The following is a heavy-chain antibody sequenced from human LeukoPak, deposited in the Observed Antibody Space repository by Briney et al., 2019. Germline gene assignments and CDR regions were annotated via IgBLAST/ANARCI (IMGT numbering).Heavy chain of an antibody. V-gene: IGHV3-30-3*01. CDR2: ISHDGSNK. J-gene: IGHJ3*02. CDR1: GFTFSSYV. Sequence: GGSLRLSCAASGFTFSSYVMHWVRQAPGKGLEWVAFISHDGSNKYYADSVKGRFTISRDSSKNTLYLQMNSLRAEDTAVYYCARVADIVVVPAAKRDAFDIWGQGTMVTVSS. CDR3: ARVADIVVVPAAKRDAFDI. D-gene: IGHD2-2*01.